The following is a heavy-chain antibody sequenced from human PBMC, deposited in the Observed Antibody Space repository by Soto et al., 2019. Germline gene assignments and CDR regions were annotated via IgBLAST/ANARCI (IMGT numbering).Heavy chain of an antibody. Sequence: ASETLSLTCTVSGGSISSYYWSWIRQPPGKGLEWIGYIYYTGTTIYNPSLQSRAIMSVDTSENQFSLSLTSVTPADTAIYYCARSPYQVLSRWFDPWGQGTLVTVSS. CDR3: ARSPYQVLSRWFDP. CDR1: GGSISSYY. J-gene: IGHJ5*02. D-gene: IGHD2-2*01. CDR2: IYYTGTT. V-gene: IGHV4-59*01.